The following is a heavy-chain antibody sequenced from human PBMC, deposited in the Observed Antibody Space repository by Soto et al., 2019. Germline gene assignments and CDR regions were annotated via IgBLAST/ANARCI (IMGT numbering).Heavy chain of an antibody. CDR3: ARYELKRPFDY. CDR2: ISPYNGNT. V-gene: IGHV1-18*01. Sequence: QIQLVQSGAEVKKPGASVNVSCKTSGFSFTTYCVNWVLQAPGRGLEWVGWISPYNGNTYYAQRLQGRVTMTTDTSTSTAYMELRSLRSDDTAVYYCARYELKRPFDYWGQGTLVTVSS. D-gene: IGHD1-1*01. J-gene: IGHJ4*02. CDR1: GFSFTTYC.